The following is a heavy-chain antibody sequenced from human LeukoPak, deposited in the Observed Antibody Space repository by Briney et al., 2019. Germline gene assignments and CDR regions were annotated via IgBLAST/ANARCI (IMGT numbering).Heavy chain of an antibody. Sequence: GGSLRLSCAASEFTFSAYGMHWVRQAPGKGLEWVAFIRYDGSNKYSADSGKGRFTIARDNSKNTLYLQMNSLRAEDTAVYYCAKDAQYYDFWSGWNNTYYYYMDVWGKGTTVTVSS. CDR1: EFTFSAYG. CDR2: IRYDGSNK. D-gene: IGHD3-3*01. V-gene: IGHV3-30*02. CDR3: AKDAQYYDFWSGWNNTYYYYMDV. J-gene: IGHJ6*03.